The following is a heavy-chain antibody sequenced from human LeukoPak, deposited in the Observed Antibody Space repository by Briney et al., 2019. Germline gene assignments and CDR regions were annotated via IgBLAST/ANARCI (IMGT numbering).Heavy chain of an antibody. CDR2: INPSGGST. CDR1: GYTFTSYY. V-gene: IGHV1-46*01. Sequence: ASVKVSCKASGYTFTSYYMHWVRQAPGQGLEWMGIINPSGGSTSYAQKFQGRVTMTRDTSTSTVYMELSSLRSEDTAVYYCARGPYSRGGRDAFDIWGQGTMVTVSS. CDR3: ARGPYSRGGRDAFDI. D-gene: IGHD6-19*01. J-gene: IGHJ3*02.